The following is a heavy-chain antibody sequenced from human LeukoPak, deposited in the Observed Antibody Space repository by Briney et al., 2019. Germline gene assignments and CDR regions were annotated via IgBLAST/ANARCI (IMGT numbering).Heavy chain of an antibody. CDR1: GGSISSGGYS. CDR2: IYHSGST. J-gene: IGHJ1*01. Sequence: SQTLSLTCAVSGGSISSGGYSWSWIRQPPGKGLEWIGYIYHSGSTNYNPSLKSRVTISVDKSKNQFSLKLSSVTAADTAVYYCARGQSNYYDSSGYSPEYFQHWGQGTLVTVSS. CDR3: ARGQSNYYDSSGYSPEYFQH. D-gene: IGHD3-22*01. V-gene: IGHV4-30-2*01.